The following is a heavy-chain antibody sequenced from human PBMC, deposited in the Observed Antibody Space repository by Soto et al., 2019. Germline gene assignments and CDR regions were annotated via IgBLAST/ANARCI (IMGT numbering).Heavy chain of an antibody. J-gene: IGHJ4*02. V-gene: IGHV3-33*01. D-gene: IGHD3-10*01. CDR1: GFTFSSYG. Sequence: GGSLSLSCAASGFTFSSYGMHWVRQAPGKGLEWVAVIWYDGSNKYYADSVKGRFTISRDNSKNTLNLQMNSLRAEDTAVYYCARAWSGEFLDYWGQGTLVTVSS. CDR2: IWYDGSNK. CDR3: ARAWSGEFLDY.